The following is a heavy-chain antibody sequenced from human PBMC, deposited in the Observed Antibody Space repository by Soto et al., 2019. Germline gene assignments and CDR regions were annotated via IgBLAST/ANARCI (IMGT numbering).Heavy chain of an antibody. D-gene: IGHD2-15*01. CDR3: ARISRYCSGGDCHA. V-gene: IGHV3-30*03. J-gene: IGHJ5*02. CDR2: ISYDGSNK. CDR1: GFNFISYG. Sequence: PGVSLRLSCVAFGFNFISYGMHWVRQAPGKGLEWVAVISYDGSNKKYADSVRGRFTISRDNSKDTLYLQMHSLRSEDTAIYYCARISRYCSGGDCHAWGQGTQVTVSS.